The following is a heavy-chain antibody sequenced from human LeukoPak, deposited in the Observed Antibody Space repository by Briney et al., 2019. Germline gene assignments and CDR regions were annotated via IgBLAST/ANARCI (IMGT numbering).Heavy chain of an antibody. J-gene: IGHJ4*02. V-gene: IGHV4-39*01. CDR3: ARQTGSGLFILP. D-gene: IGHD3/OR15-3a*01. CDR1: GASISGSGYY. CDR2: IYYTGST. Sequence: SETLSLTCAVSGASISGSGYYLGWIRQPPGKGLEWIGNIYYTGSTYYNASLQSRVTISIDMSKNQFSLRLSSVTAADTAVYYCARQTGSGLFILPGGQGTLVTVSS.